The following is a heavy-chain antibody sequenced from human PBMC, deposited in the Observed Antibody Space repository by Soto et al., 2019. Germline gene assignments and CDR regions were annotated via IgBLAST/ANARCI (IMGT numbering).Heavy chain of an antibody. J-gene: IGHJ4*02. CDR1: GFTFSSYA. D-gene: IGHD2-2*01. Sequence: GGSLRLSCAASGFTFSSYAMSWVRQAPGKGLEWGSIRYSDGRSYHAESVKGRFTISTDDSENTLYLQMSSLRAEDTAVYYCSKRKYCPSTTCFDYWGQGTQVTVSS. V-gene: IGHV3-23*01. CDR2: IRYSDGRS. CDR3: SKRKYCPSTTCFDY.